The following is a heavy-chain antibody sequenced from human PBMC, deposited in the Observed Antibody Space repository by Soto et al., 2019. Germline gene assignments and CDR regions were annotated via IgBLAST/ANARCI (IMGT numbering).Heavy chain of an antibody. CDR1: GGTFSSYT. Sequence: GASVKVSCKASGGTFSSYTISWVRQAPGQGLEWMGRIIPILGIANYAQKFQGRVTITADKSTSTAYMELSSLRSEDTAVYYCARQYCSGGSCRKNYYMDVWGKGTTVTVSS. D-gene: IGHD2-15*01. V-gene: IGHV1-69*02. J-gene: IGHJ6*03. CDR3: ARQYCSGGSCRKNYYMDV. CDR2: IIPILGIA.